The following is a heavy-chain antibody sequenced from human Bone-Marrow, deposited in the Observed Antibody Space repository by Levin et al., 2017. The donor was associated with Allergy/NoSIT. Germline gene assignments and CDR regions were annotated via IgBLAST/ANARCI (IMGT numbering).Heavy chain of an antibody. CDR1: GFTFDNYA. CDR2: ISGSGAAT. Sequence: GGSLRLSCAVSGFTFDNYAMSWVRQAPEKGLEWVSAISGSGAATYYADSVKGRFTISRDNAGNPLYLQVNSLRAEDTAVYYCAKGPTKADRGDTDYWGQGVMVSVSS. D-gene: IGHD2-8*01. CDR3: AKGPTKADRGDTDY. V-gene: IGHV3-23*01. J-gene: IGHJ4*02.